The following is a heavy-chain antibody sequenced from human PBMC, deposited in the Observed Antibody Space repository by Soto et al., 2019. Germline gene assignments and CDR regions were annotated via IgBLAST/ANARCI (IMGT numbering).Heavy chain of an antibody. Sequence: PLRHSCSASEFTFSNSPMYWVLKTPFKVLEWVASISSDGGTPDYAAPVKGRFAISRDDSKNMVYLQMNSLKTEDTGIYYCTTDSYSSIIVVRFDYWGHGTLVTVSS. CDR3: TTDSYSSIIVVRFDY. V-gene: IGHV3-15*01. J-gene: IGHJ4*01. CDR2: ISSDGGTP. D-gene: IGHD3-22*01. CDR1: EFTFSNSP.